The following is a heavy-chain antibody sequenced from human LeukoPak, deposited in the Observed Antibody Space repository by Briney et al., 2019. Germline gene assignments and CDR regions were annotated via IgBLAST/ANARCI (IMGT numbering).Heavy chain of an antibody. Sequence: GGSLRLSCAASGFTFDDYGMSWVRQAPGKGLEWVSGINWNGGSTGYADSVKGRFTISRDNAKNSLYLQMNSLRAEDTALYYCAREALRGATWDYYYYYMDVWGEGTTVTVSS. CDR1: GFTFDDYG. J-gene: IGHJ6*03. CDR3: AREALRGATWDYYYYYMDV. CDR2: INWNGGST. D-gene: IGHD1-26*01. V-gene: IGHV3-20*04.